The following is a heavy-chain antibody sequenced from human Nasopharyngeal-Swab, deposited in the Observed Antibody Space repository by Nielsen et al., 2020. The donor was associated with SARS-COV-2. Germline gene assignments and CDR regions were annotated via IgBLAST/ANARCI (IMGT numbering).Heavy chain of an antibody. Sequence: ASVKVSCKASGYSFNNHAINWVRQAPGQGLEWMGWINPNTGNPTYAQGFAGRFVFSLDPSVSTAYLQISSLKTEDTAVYYCAIEYDYADYYWFDPWGQGTLVTVSS. CDR3: AIEYDYADYYWFDP. D-gene: IGHD4-17*01. CDR1: GYSFNNHA. J-gene: IGHJ5*02. CDR2: INPNTGNP. V-gene: IGHV7-4-1*02.